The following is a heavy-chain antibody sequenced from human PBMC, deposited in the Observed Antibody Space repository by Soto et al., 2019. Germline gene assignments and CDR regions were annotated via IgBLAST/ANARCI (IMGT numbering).Heavy chain of an antibody. Sequence: PGGSLRLSCAASGFTFSSYAMSWVRQAPGKGLEWVSAISGSGGSTYYADSVKGRFTISRDNSKNTLYLQMGSLRAEDTAIFYCAKASFWSSASDAFDVWGQGTMVTVSS. CDR3: AKASFWSSASDAFDV. D-gene: IGHD3-3*01. CDR2: ISGSGGST. J-gene: IGHJ3*01. V-gene: IGHV3-23*01. CDR1: GFTFSSYA.